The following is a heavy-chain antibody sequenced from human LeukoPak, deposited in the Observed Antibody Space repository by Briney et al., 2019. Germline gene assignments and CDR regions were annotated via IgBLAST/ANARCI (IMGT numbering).Heavy chain of an antibody. J-gene: IGHJ3*02. CDR1: GGSISGYY. Sequence: SETLSLTCTGSGGSISGYYWSWIRQPPGKGLECIGYIYYSGSTNYNPSLKSRVTISVDTSKKQFSLKLSSVTAADTAVYYCARRSAFLNALDIWGQGTMVPVSS. CDR2: IYYSGST. CDR3: ARRSAFLNALDI. V-gene: IGHV4-59*01.